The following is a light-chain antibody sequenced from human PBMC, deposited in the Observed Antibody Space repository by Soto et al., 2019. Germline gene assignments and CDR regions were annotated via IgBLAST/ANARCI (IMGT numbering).Light chain of an antibody. CDR2: AAS. J-gene: IGKJ5*01. CDR1: QSIANY. Sequence: DIQMTQSPSSLSASVGDRVTITCRASQSIANYLNWYQQKPGKAPKLLIYAASTLQSGVPSKFSGSGFGTDFTLTISSPQTEDFATYYCQQNYSPPPITFGQGTRLEIK. CDR3: QQNYSPPPIT. V-gene: IGKV1-39*01.